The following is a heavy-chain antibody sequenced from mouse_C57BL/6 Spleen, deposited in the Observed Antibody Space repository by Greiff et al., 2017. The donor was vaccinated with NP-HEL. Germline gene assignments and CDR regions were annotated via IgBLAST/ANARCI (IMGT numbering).Heavy chain of an antibody. CDR2: IDPNSGGT. J-gene: IGHJ2*01. CDR1: GYTFTSSW. Sequence: QVQLQQPGAELVKPGASVKLSCTASGYTFTSSWMHWVKQRPGRGLEWIGRIDPNSGGTKYNEKFKSKATLPVDTPSSTAYLQLISLTSEDAAVFYCARRYCSGNNCFAYWGQGTTLTVSS. CDR3: ARRYCSGNNCFAY. V-gene: IGHV1-72*01. D-gene: IGHD1-1*01.